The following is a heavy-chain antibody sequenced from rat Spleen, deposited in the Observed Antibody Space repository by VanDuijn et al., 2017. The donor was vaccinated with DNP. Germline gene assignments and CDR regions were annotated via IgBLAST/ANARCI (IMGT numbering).Heavy chain of an antibody. Sequence: QVQLKESGPGLVQPARTLSLSCTVSGFSLTRNAVAWIRQPPGKGLEWIAAVSGGGITYYNSALRSRLSITRDTSTSQVSLRMRGLTTEDTAMYFCARSDYSDDGFYYGYFDYWGQGVMVTVSS. CDR2: VSGGGIT. J-gene: IGHJ2*01. V-gene: IGHV2-6*01. D-gene: IGHD1-12*02. CDR1: GFSLTRNA. CDR3: ARSDYSDDGFYYGYFDY.